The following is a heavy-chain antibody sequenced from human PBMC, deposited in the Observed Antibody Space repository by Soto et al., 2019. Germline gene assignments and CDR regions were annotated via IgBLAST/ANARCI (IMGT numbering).Heavy chain of an antibody. CDR1: GGSFSATW. V-gene: IGHV4-34*01. D-gene: IGHD6-19*01. CDR2: INHRGDT. J-gene: IGHJ4*02. CDR3: ARDRSGWPFDY. Sequence: PETLSPTCAVYGGSFSATWGTWIRQPPGMGLEWIGEINHRGDTNYSPSLIDRVFILKVTSNNQFSLKLTTFTAADTAVYYCARDRSGWPFDYWGQGTLVTVSS.